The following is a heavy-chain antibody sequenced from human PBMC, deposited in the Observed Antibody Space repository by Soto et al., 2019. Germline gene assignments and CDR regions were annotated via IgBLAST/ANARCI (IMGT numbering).Heavy chain of an antibody. J-gene: IGHJ4*02. CDR3: VTTTRRRWGIGY. D-gene: IGHD3-16*01. CDR1: GFTFPTSA. V-gene: IGHV3-23*01. CDR2: ITGSGGST. Sequence: GGSLRLSCAASGFTFPTSAMTWVRQAPGKGLEWVSAITGSGGSTYYADSVKGRFAISRDNSKNTLYLQMDSLRAGDTAVYYCVTTTRRRWGIGYWGQGTLVTVSS.